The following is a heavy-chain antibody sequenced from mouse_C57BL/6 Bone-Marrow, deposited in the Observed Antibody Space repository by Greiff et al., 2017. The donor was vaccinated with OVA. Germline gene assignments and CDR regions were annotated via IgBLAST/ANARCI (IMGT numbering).Heavy chain of an antibody. J-gene: IGHJ4*01. CDR2: IRSKSNNYAT. D-gene: IGHD1-1*01. Sequence: EVQGVESGGGLVQPKGSLKLSCAASGFSFNTYAMNWVRQAPGKGLEWVARIRSKSNNYATYYADSVKDRFTISRDDSESMLYLQMNNLKTEDTAMYYCVIITTKAMDYWGQGTSVTVSS. CDR3: VIITTKAMDY. V-gene: IGHV10-1*01. CDR1: GFSFNTYA.